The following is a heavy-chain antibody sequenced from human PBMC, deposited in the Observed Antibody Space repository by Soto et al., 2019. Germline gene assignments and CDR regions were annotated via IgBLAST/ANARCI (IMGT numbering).Heavy chain of an antibody. D-gene: IGHD4-17*01. CDR2: ISHSGGDT. CDR3: VKRPTTPTTWGAFDI. J-gene: IGHJ3*02. Sequence: GGSLRLSCTASGFTFSSYAMSWVRQAPGKGLEWVSSISHSGGDTYYADFVRGRFTISRDNSKNTLYMQMNSLRAEDTAVYYCVKRPTTPTTWGAFDIWGQGTMVTVSS. CDR1: GFTFSSYA. V-gene: IGHV3-23*01.